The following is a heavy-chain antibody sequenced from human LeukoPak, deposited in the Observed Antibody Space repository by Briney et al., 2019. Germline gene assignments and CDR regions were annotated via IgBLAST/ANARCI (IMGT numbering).Heavy chain of an antibody. D-gene: IGHD4-23*01. CDR3: ATTGYGGTYDAFDI. J-gene: IGHJ3*02. V-gene: IGHV1-2*02. CDR2: INPNSGGT. CDR1: GYTLTGYY. Sequence: ASVKVSCKASGYTLTGYYFHWVRQAPGQGLEWMGWINPNSGGTNYAKKFQGRVTMTRDTSTTTTYMELSRLRSDDTAVFYCATTGYGGTYDAFDIWGQGTRVTVSS.